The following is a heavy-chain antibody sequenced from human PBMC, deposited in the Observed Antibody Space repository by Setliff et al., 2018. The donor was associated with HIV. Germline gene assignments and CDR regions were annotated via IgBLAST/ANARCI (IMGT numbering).Heavy chain of an antibody. V-gene: IGHV1-2*06. CDR1: GYTFTGYY. CDR2: IYPSSGGT. J-gene: IGHJ6*03. D-gene: IGHD4-17*01. CDR3: ARGTTVVMWDDVDNYHYTYLDV. Sequence: GASVKVSCKASGYTFTGYYIHWVRQAPGQGLEWMGRIYPSSGGTNFAQKCRGRVTMTRDTSIRTAYMELSRLTSDDTAMYYCARGTTVVMWDDVDNYHYTYLDVWGKGTTVTVSS.